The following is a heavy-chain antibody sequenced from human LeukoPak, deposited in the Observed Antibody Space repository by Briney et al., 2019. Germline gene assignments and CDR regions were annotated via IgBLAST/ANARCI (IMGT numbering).Heavy chain of an antibody. Sequence: SETLSLTCAVYGGSFSGYYWSWIRQPPGKGLEWIGEINHSGSTNYNPSLKSRVTISVDTSKNQFSLKLSSVTAADTAVYYCARDLRYDILTGYSRSHDAFDIWGQGTMVTVSS. V-gene: IGHV4-34*01. CDR1: GGSFSGYY. CDR2: INHSGST. D-gene: IGHD3-9*01. CDR3: ARDLRYDILTGYSRSHDAFDI. J-gene: IGHJ3*02.